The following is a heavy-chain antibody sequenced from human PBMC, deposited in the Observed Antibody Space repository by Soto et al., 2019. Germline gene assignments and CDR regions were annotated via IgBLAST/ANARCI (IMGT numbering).Heavy chain of an antibody. D-gene: IGHD5-12*01. CDR3: TTFPVPHQGDYDSNDY. J-gene: IGHJ4*02. Sequence: GGSLRLSCAASGFTFTNAWMSWVRQAPGKGLECVGRIKSKTDGGTTEYAAPVRGRFTISRDDSKNTLYLQMNSLKTEDTAVYYCTTFPVPHQGDYDSNDYWGQGTLVTVSS. CDR2: IKSKTDGGTT. CDR1: GFTFTNAW. V-gene: IGHV3-15*01.